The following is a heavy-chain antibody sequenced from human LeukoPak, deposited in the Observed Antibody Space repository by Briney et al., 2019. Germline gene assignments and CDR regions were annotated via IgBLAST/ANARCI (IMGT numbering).Heavy chain of an antibody. D-gene: IGHD1-26*01. V-gene: IGHV3-9*01. CDR1: GFKFNDYA. CDR2: LSWHSGSI. CDR3: AKETKVGENLYYFDC. J-gene: IGHJ4*02. Sequence: GRSLRLSCVASGFKFNDYAMHWVRQAPGKGLEWVSGLSWHSGSIGYADSVKGRFIISRDNAKNSLYLEMNSLRPEDSALYYCAKETKVGENLYYFDCWGRGTLVTVSS.